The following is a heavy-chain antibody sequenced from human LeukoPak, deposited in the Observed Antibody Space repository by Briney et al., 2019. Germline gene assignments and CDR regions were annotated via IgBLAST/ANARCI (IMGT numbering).Heavy chain of an antibody. CDR2: VWSDGGSQ. Sequence: QPGGSLRLSCVASGFTFSTYGMHWVRQAPGKGLEWVAVVWSDGGSQYCAGSVKDRFTISRDNAKNSLHLQMNSLRDEDTAVYYCARVGDTAMTFWGQGTLVTVSS. CDR3: ARVGDTAMTF. CDR1: GFTFSTYG. J-gene: IGHJ4*02. D-gene: IGHD5-18*01. V-gene: IGHV3-33*08.